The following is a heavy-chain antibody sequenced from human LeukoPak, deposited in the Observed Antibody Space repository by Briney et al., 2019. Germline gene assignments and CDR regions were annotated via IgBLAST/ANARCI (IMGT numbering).Heavy chain of an antibody. CDR3: AKDIRYFDWLLPYFDY. D-gene: IGHD3-9*01. J-gene: IGHJ4*02. CDR1: GFTFSSYA. Sequence: GGSLRLSCAASGFTFSSYAMSWVRQASGKGLEWVSAISGSGGSTYYADSVKGRFTISRDNSKNTLYLQMNSLRAEDTAVYYCAKDIRYFDWLLPYFDYWGQGTLVTVSS. V-gene: IGHV3-23*01. CDR2: ISGSGGST.